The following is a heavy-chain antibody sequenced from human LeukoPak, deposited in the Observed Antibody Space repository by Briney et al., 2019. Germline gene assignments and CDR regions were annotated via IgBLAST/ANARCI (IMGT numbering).Heavy chain of an antibody. J-gene: IGHJ6*02. D-gene: IGHD3-10*01. CDR3: ASPGWFGELPPRPPYYYGMDV. V-gene: IGHV4-30-2*01. CDR2: IYHSGST. CDR1: GGSISSGGYY. Sequence: SETLSLTCTVSGGSISSGGYYWSWIRQPPGKGLEWIGYIYHSGSTYYNPSLKSRVTISVDRSKNQFSLKLSSVTAADTAVYYCASPGWFGELPPRPPYYYGMDVWGQGTTVTVSS.